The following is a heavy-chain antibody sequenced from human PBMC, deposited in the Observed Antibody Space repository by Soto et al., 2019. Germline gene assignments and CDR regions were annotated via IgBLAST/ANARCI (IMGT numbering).Heavy chain of an antibody. CDR1: GFTFSTYW. CDR3: ARGVIGYCTGGTCFYTTFDI. CDR2: IKEDGSEK. V-gene: IGHV3-7*01. D-gene: IGHD2-8*02. Sequence: PGVSLRLSCAASGFTFSTYWMSWVRQATGRGLECLANIKEDGSEKYYVDSLKGRFTISRDNAKNSLYVQMNSLRVEDTAVYYCARGVIGYCTGGTCFYTTFDIWGQGSMVTVTS. J-gene: IGHJ3*02.